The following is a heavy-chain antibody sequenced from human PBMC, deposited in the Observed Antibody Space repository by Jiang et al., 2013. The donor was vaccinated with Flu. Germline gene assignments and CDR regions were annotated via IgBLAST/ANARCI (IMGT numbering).Heavy chain of an antibody. Sequence: KPTQTLTLTCTFSGFSLSTSGMRVGWVRQPPGKALEWLGRIDWDDDKFYSTSLKTRLTISKDTSKNQVVLTMTNMDPVDTATYYCARAYGSTTYYFDYWGQGTLVTVSS. J-gene: IGHJ4*02. CDR2: IDWDDDK. CDR3: ARAYGSTTYYFDY. V-gene: IGHV2-70*04. D-gene: IGHD3-10*01. CDR1: GFSLSTSGMR.